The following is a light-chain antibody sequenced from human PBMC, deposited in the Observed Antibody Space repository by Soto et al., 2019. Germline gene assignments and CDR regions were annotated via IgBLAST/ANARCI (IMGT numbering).Light chain of an antibody. Sequence: DIQMTQSPSSLSASVGDSVTITCRASQSISHFLNWYQQKPGKAPKLLIYAASTLESGVPSRFSGSASGTDFTLTISSLLPEDFATYYCQQRYNNPRTFGQGTILEIK. V-gene: IGKV1-39*01. CDR3: QQRYNNPRT. J-gene: IGKJ2*01. CDR1: QSISHF. CDR2: AAS.